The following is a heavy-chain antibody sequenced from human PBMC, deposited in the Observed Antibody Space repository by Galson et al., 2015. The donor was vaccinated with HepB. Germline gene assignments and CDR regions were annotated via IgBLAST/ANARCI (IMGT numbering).Heavy chain of an antibody. CDR1: GGSISSSSYY. CDR2: IYSSGST. Sequence: ETLSLTCTVSGGSISSSSYYWGWIRQPPGKGLEWIGSIYSSGSTYYNPSLKSRVTISVDTSKNQFSLKLSSVTAADTAVYYCARDRYYDSSGYYYFDYWGQGTLVTVSS. V-gene: IGHV4-39*02. D-gene: IGHD3-22*01. CDR3: ARDRYYDSSGYYYFDY. J-gene: IGHJ4*02.